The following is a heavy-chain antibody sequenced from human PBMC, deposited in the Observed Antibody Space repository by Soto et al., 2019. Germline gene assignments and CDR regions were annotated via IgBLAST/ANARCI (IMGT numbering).Heavy chain of an antibody. CDR2: IDPSDSNT. J-gene: IGHJ6*02. V-gene: IGHV5-10-1*01. CDR3: ASLTPSSYDFWSCSSPYGSGNVNIHRDYYYGMDV. D-gene: IGHD3-3*01. CDR1: GYTFASYW. Sequence: GESLKISCKGSGYTFASYWISWVRQMPGKGLEWKERIDPSDSNTNYNPSFQGHVTISADKSIITAYLQWSSLKASDTAMYYCASLTPSSYDFWSCSSPYGSGNVNIHRDYYYGMDVWGQGTTVTVSS.